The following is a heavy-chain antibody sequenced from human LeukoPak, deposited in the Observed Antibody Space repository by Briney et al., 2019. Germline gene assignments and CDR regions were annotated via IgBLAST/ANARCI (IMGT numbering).Heavy chain of an antibody. CDR2: ITSSGSGT. J-gene: IGHJ4*02. CDR1: GFTFGSYT. D-gene: IGHD6-6*01. Sequence: GGSLRLSCVVSGFTFGSYTMSWVRQAPGKGLEWVSAITSSGSGTFYADSVKGRFTIFRNIAKNPLYLQMNSLRAEDTALYYCAKVSPYGHSSFYFDYWGQGTLVTVS. CDR3: AKVSPYGHSSFYFDY. V-gene: IGHV3-23*01.